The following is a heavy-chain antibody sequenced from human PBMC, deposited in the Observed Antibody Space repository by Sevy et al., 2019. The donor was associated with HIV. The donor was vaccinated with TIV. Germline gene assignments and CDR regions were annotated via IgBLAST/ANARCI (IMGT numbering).Heavy chain of an antibody. D-gene: IGHD1-1*01. Sequence: ASVKVSCKASGYTFTGYYMHWVRQAPGQGLEWMGWINPNSGGTNYAQKFQGRVNMTRDTSISTAYMELSRLRSDETAVYYCAKGGTTRRDAFDIWGQGTMVTVSS. CDR3: AKGGTTRRDAFDI. CDR1: GYTFTGYY. J-gene: IGHJ3*02. CDR2: INPNSGGT. V-gene: IGHV1-2*02.